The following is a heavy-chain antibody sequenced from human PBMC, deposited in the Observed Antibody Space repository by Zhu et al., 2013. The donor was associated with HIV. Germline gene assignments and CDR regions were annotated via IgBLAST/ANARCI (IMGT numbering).Heavy chain of an antibody. J-gene: IGHJ4*02. V-gene: IGHV1-2*02. CDR3: ARGGYSGFESFDY. CDR1: GYRFTGYY. CDR2: INCNTGDT. D-gene: IGHD5-12*01. Sequence: QVQLVQSGAEVEKPGASVKVSCKASGYRFTGYYMHWLRQAPGQGLEWMGWINCNTGDTNYAQKFQGRVTLTRDTSISTAYMDLSSLRSDDTAVYYCARGGYSGFESFDYWGQGSLVTVSS.